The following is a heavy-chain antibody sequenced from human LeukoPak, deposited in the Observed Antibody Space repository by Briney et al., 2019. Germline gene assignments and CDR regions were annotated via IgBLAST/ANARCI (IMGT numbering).Heavy chain of an antibody. J-gene: IGHJ4*02. Sequence: SETLSLTCAVYGGSFSGYYWSWIRQPPGKGLEWIGEINHSGSTNYNPSLKSRVTISVDTSKNQFSLKLSSVTAADTAVYYCARGVGSGGSCLLGGFCYFDYWGQGTLVTVSS. CDR3: ARGVGSGGSCLLGGFCYFDY. CDR2: INHSGST. V-gene: IGHV4-34*01. CDR1: GGSFSGYY. D-gene: IGHD2-15*01.